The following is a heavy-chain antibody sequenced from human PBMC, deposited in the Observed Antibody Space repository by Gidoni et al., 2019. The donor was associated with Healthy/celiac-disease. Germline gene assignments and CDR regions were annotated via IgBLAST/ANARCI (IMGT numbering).Heavy chain of an antibody. D-gene: IGHD4-4*01. V-gene: IGHV4-39*01. CDR2: IYYSGST. CDR1: GGSISSSSYY. CDR3: ARQGVTTAHY. Sequence: QLQLQESGPGLVKPSETLSLTCTVSGGSISSSSYYWGWSRQPPGKGLEWIGSIYYSGSTYYNPSLKSRVTISVDTSKNQFSLKLSSVTAADTAVYYCARQGVTTAHYWGQGTLVTVSS. J-gene: IGHJ4*02.